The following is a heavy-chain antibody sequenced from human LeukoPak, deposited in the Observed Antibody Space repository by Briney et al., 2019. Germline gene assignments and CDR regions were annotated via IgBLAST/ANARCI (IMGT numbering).Heavy chain of an antibody. CDR2: IIPIFGTA. Sequence: GASVKVSCKASGGTFSSYAISGVRQAPGQGLEWRGRIIPIFGTANYAQKFQGRVTITADKSTSTAYMELSSLRSEDTAVYYCARESGMNYYGSGHNWFDPWGQGTLVTVSS. D-gene: IGHD3-10*01. V-gene: IGHV1-69*06. J-gene: IGHJ5*02. CDR3: ARESGMNYYGSGHNWFDP. CDR1: GGTFSSYA.